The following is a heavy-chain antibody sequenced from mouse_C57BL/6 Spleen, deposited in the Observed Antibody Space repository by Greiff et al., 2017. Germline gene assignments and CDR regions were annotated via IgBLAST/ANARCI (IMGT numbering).Heavy chain of an antibody. Sequence: EVQLQQSGAELVRPGASVKLSCTASGFNIKDDYMPWVKQRPEQGLEWIGWIDPENGDTEYASKFQGKATITADTSSNTAYLQLSSLTSEDTAVYYCTAANWDDYWGQGTTLTVSS. CDR3: TAANWDDY. V-gene: IGHV14-4*01. CDR2: IDPENGDT. CDR1: GFNIKDDY. J-gene: IGHJ2*01. D-gene: IGHD4-1*01.